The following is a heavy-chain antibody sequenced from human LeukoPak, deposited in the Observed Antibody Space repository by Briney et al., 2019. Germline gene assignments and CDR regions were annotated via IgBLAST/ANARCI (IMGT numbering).Heavy chain of an antibody. CDR3: ARDQLEKYSYGSPNY. D-gene: IGHD5-18*01. Sequence: LSGGSLRLSCAASGFTFSSYGMSWVRQAPGRGLEWVSAISGSGGSTYYADSVKGRFTISRDNSKNTLYLQMNSLRAEDTAVYYCARDQLEKYSYGSPNYWGQGTLVTVSS. J-gene: IGHJ4*02. CDR1: GFTFSSYG. V-gene: IGHV3-23*01. CDR2: ISGSGGST.